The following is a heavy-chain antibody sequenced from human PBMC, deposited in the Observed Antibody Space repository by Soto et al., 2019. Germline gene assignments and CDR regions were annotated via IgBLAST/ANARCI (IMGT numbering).Heavy chain of an antibody. Sequence: GGSLRLSCAASGFTFSSYAMSWVRQAPGKGLEWVSAISGSGGSTYYADSVKGRFTISRDNSKNTLYLQMNSLRAEDTAVYYCAAADLRGIAVAGIYYGMDVWGQGTTVTVSS. V-gene: IGHV3-23*01. CDR1: GFTFSSYA. CDR2: ISGSGGST. CDR3: AAADLRGIAVAGIYYGMDV. J-gene: IGHJ6*02. D-gene: IGHD6-19*01.